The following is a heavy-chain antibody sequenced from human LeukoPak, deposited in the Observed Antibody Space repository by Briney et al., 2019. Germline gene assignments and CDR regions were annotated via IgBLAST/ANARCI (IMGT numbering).Heavy chain of an antibody. V-gene: IGHV1-2*02. D-gene: IGHD6-13*01. CDR2: INPNSGGT. J-gene: IGHJ4*02. CDR3: AKDTIQQLVGRGYDY. Sequence: ASVKVSCKASGYTFTGYYMHWVRQAPGQGLEWMGWINPNSGGTNYAQKFQGRVTMTRDTSISTAYMELSRLRSDDTAVYYCAKDTIQQLVGRGYDYWGQGTLVTVSS. CDR1: GYTFTGYY.